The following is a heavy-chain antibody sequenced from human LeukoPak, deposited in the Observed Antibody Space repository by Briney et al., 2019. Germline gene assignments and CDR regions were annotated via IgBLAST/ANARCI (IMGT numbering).Heavy chain of an antibody. Sequence: GGSLRLSCAASGFTFDDYAMHWVRQAPGKGLEWVSLISWDGGSTYYADSVKGRFTISRDNAKNSLYLQMNSLRAEDTAVYYCARDRSAYSGYDFFDSWGQGTLVTVSS. D-gene: IGHD5-12*01. CDR3: ARDRSAYSGYDFFDS. CDR2: ISWDGGST. CDR1: GFTFDDYA. J-gene: IGHJ4*02. V-gene: IGHV3-43D*03.